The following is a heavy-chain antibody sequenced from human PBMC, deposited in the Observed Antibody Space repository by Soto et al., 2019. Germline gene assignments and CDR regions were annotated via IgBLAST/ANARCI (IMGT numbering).Heavy chain of an antibody. Sequence: SETLSLTCTVSGGSISSGDYYWSWIRQPPGKGLEWIGYIYYSGSTHNNPSLKSRVTMSVDTYTNQFSLKLNSVTAADTAVYYCTRHEGGAAADGPLDYWGQGTMVTVSS. V-gene: IGHV4-39*01. D-gene: IGHD6-13*01. J-gene: IGHJ4*02. CDR1: GGSISSGDYY. CDR2: IYYSGST. CDR3: TRHEGGAAADGPLDY.